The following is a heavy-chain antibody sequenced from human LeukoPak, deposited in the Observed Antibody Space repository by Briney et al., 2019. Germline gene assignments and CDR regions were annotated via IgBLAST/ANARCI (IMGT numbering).Heavy chain of an antibody. J-gene: IGHJ4*02. CDR3: ARDDSSGSEKFDY. CDR2: ISGYNADT. D-gene: IGHD3-22*01. Sequence: VSVKVSCKASGGTFSSYAIRWVRQAPGQGLEWMGWISGYNADTNLAQKFQGRVILTTDTSTNTGYMELRSLTSDDTAVYYCARDDSSGSEKFDYWGQGTLVTVSS. CDR1: GGTFSSYA. V-gene: IGHV1-18*01.